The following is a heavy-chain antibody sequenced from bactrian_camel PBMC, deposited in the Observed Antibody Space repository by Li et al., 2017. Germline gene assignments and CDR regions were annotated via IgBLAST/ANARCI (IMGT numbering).Heavy chain of an antibody. CDR1: GFTLSNYY. CDR2: IYTGLGRP. V-gene: IGHV3S28*01. D-gene: IGHD6*01. CDR3: ATDRLNSCQRRASSGSWYGRVRDFDY. J-gene: IGHJ6*01. Sequence: QLVESGGGLVQPGGSLRLSCAASGFTLSNYYMAWFRQAPGKEREAVAAIYTGLGRPLYADSVLGRFTISKDNARKTVYLQMNSLQPDDTAMYYCATDRLNSCQRRASSGSWYGRVRDFDYWGQGTQVTVS.